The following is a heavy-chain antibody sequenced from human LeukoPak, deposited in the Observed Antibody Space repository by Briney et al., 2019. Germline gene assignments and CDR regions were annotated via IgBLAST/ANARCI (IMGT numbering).Heavy chain of an antibody. CDR3: ARGRRDIVVVPAASNWFDP. CDR1: GGSFSGYY. Sequence: TSSETLSLTCAVYGGSFSGYYWSWIRQPPGKGLEWIGEINHSGSTNHNPSLKSRVTISVDTSKNQFSLKLSSVTAADTAVYYCARGRRDIVVVPAASNWFDPWGQGTLVTVSS. J-gene: IGHJ5*02. V-gene: IGHV4-34*01. D-gene: IGHD2-2*01. CDR2: INHSGST.